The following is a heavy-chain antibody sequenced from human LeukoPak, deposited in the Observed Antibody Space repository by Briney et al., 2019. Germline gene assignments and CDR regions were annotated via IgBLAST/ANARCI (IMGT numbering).Heavy chain of an antibody. Sequence: PGGSLRLSCAASGFTVSSNYMSWVRQAPGKGLEWVSVIYSGGSTYYADSVKGRFTISRDNSKNTLYLQMNSLRAEDTAVYYCAKDGSGWSIEQWFDPWGQGTLVTVSS. J-gene: IGHJ5*02. CDR3: AKDGSGWSIEQWFDP. V-gene: IGHV3-53*01. D-gene: IGHD6-19*01. CDR1: GFTVSSNY. CDR2: IYSGGST.